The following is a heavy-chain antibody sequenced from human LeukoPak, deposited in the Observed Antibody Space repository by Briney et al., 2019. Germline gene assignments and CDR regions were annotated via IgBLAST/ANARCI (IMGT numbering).Heavy chain of an antibody. V-gene: IGHV3-48*03. Sequence: PGGSLRLSCAASGFTFSSYEMNWVRQAPGKGLEWVSYISSSGRTIYYADSVKGRFTISGDNAKNSLYLQMNSLRAENTAVYYCARQVVPKYFQHWGQGTLVTVSS. J-gene: IGHJ1*01. CDR2: ISSSGRTI. CDR1: GFTFSSYE. D-gene: IGHD3-22*01. CDR3: ARQVVPKYFQH.